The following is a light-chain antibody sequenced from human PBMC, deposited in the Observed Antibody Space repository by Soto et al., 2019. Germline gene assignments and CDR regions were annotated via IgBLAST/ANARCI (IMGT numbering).Light chain of an antibody. V-gene: IGKV3-20*01. CDR1: QSIRHNY. J-gene: IGKJ4*01. CDR2: AAS. Sequence: EIVVTQSPGTLSLSPGERATLSCRASQSIRHNYLAWYQQNPGQPPRLLIYAASNRQSGVRDRFSGGGSEADLTLSIIRLDPEDLAVDYCQRYTGSDTFGGGSKVYIK. CDR3: QRYTGSDT.